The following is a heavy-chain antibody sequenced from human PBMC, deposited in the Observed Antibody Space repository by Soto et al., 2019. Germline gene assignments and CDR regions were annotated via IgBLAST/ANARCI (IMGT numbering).Heavy chain of an antibody. J-gene: IGHJ5*02. Sequence: SETLSRTCAVSGGSISSSNWWSCVRQPPGKGLEWIGEIYHSGSTNYNPSLKSRVTISVDKSKNQFSLKLSSVTAADTAVYYCARVPRYQLLKGWFDPWGQGTLVTVYS. CDR2: IYHSGST. D-gene: IGHD2-2*01. CDR1: GGSISSSNW. V-gene: IGHV4-4*02. CDR3: ARVPRYQLLKGWFDP.